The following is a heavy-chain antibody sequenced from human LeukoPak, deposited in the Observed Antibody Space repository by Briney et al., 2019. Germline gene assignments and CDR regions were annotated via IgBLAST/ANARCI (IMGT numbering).Heavy chain of an antibody. J-gene: IGHJ4*02. CDR1: GFTFSSYA. Sequence: GGSLRLSCAASGFTFSSYAMSWVRQAPGKGLEWVSAISGSGGSTYYADSVKGRFTISRDISKNTLYLQMNSLRAEDTAVYYCAKDTEQTIGSTGYWGQGTLVTVSS. CDR2: ISGSGGST. CDR3: AKDTEQTIGSTGY. V-gene: IGHV3-23*01. D-gene: IGHD2-8*02.